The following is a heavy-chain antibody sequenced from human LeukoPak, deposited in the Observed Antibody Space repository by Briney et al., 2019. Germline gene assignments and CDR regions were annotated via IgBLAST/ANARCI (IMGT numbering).Heavy chain of an antibody. CDR3: AREGWREYSSGWYLARDVYYYYGMDV. CDR2: IYYSGST. Sequence: PSETLSLTCTVSGGSISSSSYYWGWIRQPPGKGLEWIGSIYYSGSTNYNPSLKSRVTISVDTSKNQFSLKLSSVTAADTAVYYCAREGWREYSSGWYLARDVYYYYGMDVWGQGTTVTVSS. D-gene: IGHD6-19*01. V-gene: IGHV4-39*07. J-gene: IGHJ6*02. CDR1: GGSISSSSYY.